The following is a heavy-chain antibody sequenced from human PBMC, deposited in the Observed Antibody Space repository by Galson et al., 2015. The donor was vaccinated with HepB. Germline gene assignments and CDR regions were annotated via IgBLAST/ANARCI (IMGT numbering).Heavy chain of an antibody. J-gene: IGHJ4*02. D-gene: IGHD3-10*01. CDR2: IKSKTDGRTT. Sequence: SLRLSCAASGFTFSNAWMSWVRQAPGKGLEWVGRIKSKTDGRTTDYAAPVKGRFTISRDDSKNTLNLQMNSLKTEDTAVYYCTTEGDYYGSYYFDCWGQGTLVTVSS. CDR1: GFTFSNAW. V-gene: IGHV3-15*01. CDR3: TTEGDYYGSYYFDC.